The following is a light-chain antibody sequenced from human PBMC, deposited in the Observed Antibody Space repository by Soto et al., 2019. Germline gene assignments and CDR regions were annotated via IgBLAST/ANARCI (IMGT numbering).Light chain of an antibody. J-gene: IGKJ2*01. Sequence: DIVLTQSPGTLSLSPGERATLSCRASQSVSSTYLAWYQLKPGQAPRLLIYGASSRATGILDRLSGSGAGTDYALTTTRLEPEDVAVYYCQQYDRSPHTLGQGTKGDIK. V-gene: IGKV3-20*01. CDR3: QQYDRSPHT. CDR1: QSVSSTY. CDR2: GAS.